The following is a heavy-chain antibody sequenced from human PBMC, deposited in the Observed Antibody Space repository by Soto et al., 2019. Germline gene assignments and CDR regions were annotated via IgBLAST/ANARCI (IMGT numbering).Heavy chain of an antibody. CDR1: GYSFASHW. V-gene: IGHV5-51*01. J-gene: IGHJ4*02. Sequence: GESLKISCQGSGYSFASHWVAWVRQMPEKGLEWIGTIYPGDSDTKYSSAFRGHVTISADTSVSTAYLQWRSLEATDSAIYYCARYSGSYWHYLDFWGQGTLVTVSS. CDR2: IYPGDSDT. CDR3: ARYSGSYWHYLDF. D-gene: IGHD1-26*01.